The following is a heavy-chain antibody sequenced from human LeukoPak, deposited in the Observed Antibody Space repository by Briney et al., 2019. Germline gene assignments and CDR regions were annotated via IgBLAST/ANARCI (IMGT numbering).Heavy chain of an antibody. CDR3: ARDEQWLTGPIDY. CDR2: ISSSSSYI. CDR1: GFTFSSYS. V-gene: IGHV3-21*01. J-gene: IGHJ4*02. Sequence: SGGSLRLSCAASGFTFSSYSMNWVRQAPGKGLEWVSSISSSSSYIYYADSVKGRFTISRDNAKNSLYLQMSSLRAEDTAVYYCARDEQWLTGPIDYWGQGTLVTVSS. D-gene: IGHD6-19*01.